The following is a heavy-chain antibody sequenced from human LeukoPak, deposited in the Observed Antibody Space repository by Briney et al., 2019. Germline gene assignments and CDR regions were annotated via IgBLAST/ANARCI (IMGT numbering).Heavy chain of an antibody. D-gene: IGHD3-16*01. CDR1: GFSFNSYA. J-gene: IGHJ6*03. V-gene: IGHV3-23*01. CDR2: ISGGGSST. CDR3: AKGGESYYNHYYMDV. Sequence: PGGSLRLSCAASGFSFNSYAITWVRQAPGKGPEWVSAISGGGSSTYYADSVKGWFTISRDNSKSTLYLQMNSLRAEDTAVYYCAKGGESYYNHYYMDVWGKGTTVTVSS.